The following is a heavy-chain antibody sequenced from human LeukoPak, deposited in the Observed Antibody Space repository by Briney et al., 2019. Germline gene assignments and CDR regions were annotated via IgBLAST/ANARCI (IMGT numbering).Heavy chain of an antibody. CDR2: IYHSGST. CDR3: ARDGPAYTSRWYDYYYGLDV. J-gene: IGHJ6*02. D-gene: IGHD2-2*01. Sequence: SETLSLTCTVSGDSIGSYFWSWIRQSPGKGLEWIGHIYHSGSTNYNPSLRSRVTISVDTSKNQFSLKLTSVTSADTAVYYCARDGPAYTSRWYDYYYGLDVWGQGTTVTVSS. V-gene: IGHV4-59*01. CDR1: GDSIGSYF.